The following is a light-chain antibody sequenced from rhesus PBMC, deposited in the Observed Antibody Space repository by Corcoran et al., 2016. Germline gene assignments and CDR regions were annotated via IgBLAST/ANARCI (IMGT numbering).Light chain of an antibody. J-gene: IGKJ4*01. V-gene: IGKV1-74*01. CDR2: KAS. CDR3: RHSYGTPPT. Sequence: DIQMTQSPSSLSASVGDRVTITCRASENVNNYLHWYQQKPGKAPKLLIYKASTVQSGGPSRFSGSGTRTDFTLTISSLQPEDFATYYCRHSYGTPPTFGGGTKVELK. CDR1: ENVNNY.